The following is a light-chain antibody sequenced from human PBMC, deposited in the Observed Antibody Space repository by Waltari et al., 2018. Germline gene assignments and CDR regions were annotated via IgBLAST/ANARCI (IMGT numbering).Light chain of an antibody. Sequence: DLVMTQSPDSLAVSLGERVTISFKSSQSLFYSATHTNSVAWYQQKPGQPPKLLIHWASTRDSGVPDRFSGSGSGTDFTLTISSLQAEDVAVYYCQQYFSTSWTFGQGTKVEIK. V-gene: IGKV4-1*01. CDR3: QQYFSTSWT. CDR2: WAS. CDR1: QSLFYSATHTNS. J-gene: IGKJ1*01.